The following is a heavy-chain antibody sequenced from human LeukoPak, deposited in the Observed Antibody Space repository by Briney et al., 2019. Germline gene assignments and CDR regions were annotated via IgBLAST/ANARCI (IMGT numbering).Heavy chain of an antibody. CDR3: ARGEGVAARQSWLDP. CDR2: ISPYDGNT. CDR1: GYTFISYG. Sequence: ASVQVSCKASGYTFISYGINWVRQAPGQGLEWMGWISPYDGNTNYAQKFQGRVTMTTDTSPSAAHMELRSLKSDDTAVYSCARGEGVAARQSWLDPRGQGTLVTVSS. J-gene: IGHJ5*02. V-gene: IGHV1-18*01. D-gene: IGHD6-6*01.